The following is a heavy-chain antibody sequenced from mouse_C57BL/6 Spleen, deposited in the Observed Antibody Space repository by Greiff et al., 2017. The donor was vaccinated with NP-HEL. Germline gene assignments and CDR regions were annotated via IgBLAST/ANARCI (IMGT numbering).Heavy chain of an antibody. V-gene: IGHV10-1*01. CDR2: IRSKSNNYAP. Sequence: EVQLVESGGGLVQPKGSLKLSCAASGFSFNTYALNWVRQAPGKGLEWVARIRSKSNNYAPYYADSVKDRFTISRDDSESMLYLQMNNCKTEDTAMYYCVRYGYDAFDYWGQGTTLTVSS. D-gene: IGHD2-14*01. CDR1: GFSFNTYA. CDR3: VRYGYDAFDY. J-gene: IGHJ2*01.